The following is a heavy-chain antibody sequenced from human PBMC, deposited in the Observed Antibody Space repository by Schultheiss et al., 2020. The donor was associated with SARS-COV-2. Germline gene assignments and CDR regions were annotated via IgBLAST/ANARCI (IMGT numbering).Heavy chain of an antibody. CDR2: IYHSGST. J-gene: IGHJ6*02. CDR1: GGSISSYY. V-gene: IGHV4-38-2*02. Sequence: SETLSLTCTVSGGSISSYYWSWIRQPPGKGLEWIGSIYHSGSTYYNPSLKSRVTISVDTSKNQFSLKLSSVTAADTAVYYCARGFSSTSANYYYYGMDVWGQGTTVTVSS. CDR3: ARGFSSTSANYYYYGMDV. D-gene: IGHD2-2*01.